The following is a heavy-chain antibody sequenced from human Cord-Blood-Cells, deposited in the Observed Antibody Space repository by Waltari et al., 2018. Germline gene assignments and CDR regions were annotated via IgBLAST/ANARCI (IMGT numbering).Heavy chain of an antibody. J-gene: IGHJ4*02. CDR2: FDPEDGET. V-gene: IGHV1-24*01. CDR3: SSEGDSSGWYDY. D-gene: IGHD6-19*01. CDR1: GYTLTELS. Sequence: QVQLVQSGAEVKKPGASVKVSCKVSGYTLTELSMHWVRQVPGKGLEWMGGFDPEDGETINAQKFQGRVTMTEDTSTDTAYMKLSSLRAEDTAVYYCSSEGDSSGWYDYWGQGILVIVS.